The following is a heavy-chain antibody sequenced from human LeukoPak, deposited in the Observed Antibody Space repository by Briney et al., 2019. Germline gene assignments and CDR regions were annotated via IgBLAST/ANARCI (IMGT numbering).Heavy chain of an antibody. V-gene: IGHV4-59*01. CDR1: GGSISSYY. CDR2: IYYSGST. Sequence: PSETLSLTCTVSGGSISSYYWSWIRRPPGKGLEWIGYIYYSGSTNYNPSLKSRVTISVDTSKNQFSLKLSSVTAADTAVYYCARGTFWSGYYHDYWGQGILVTVSS. J-gene: IGHJ4*02. CDR3: ARGTFWSGYYHDY. D-gene: IGHD3-3*01.